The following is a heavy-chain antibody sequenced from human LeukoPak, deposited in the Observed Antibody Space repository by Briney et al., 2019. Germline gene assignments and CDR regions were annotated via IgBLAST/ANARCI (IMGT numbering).Heavy chain of an antibody. Sequence: PSETLSLTCIVSGGSLNTYYWSWIRQSPGKGLEWIAYIYYSGSTNYNPSLRSRVTISADTSKNQFSLKMSSVTAADTAVYYCARNFRGLWSGYYDLREYYYGLDVWGPGTTVTVSS. D-gene: IGHD3-3*01. V-gene: IGHV4-59*01. J-gene: IGHJ6*02. CDR3: ARNFRGLWSGYYDLREYYYGLDV. CDR1: GGSLNTYY. CDR2: IYYSGST.